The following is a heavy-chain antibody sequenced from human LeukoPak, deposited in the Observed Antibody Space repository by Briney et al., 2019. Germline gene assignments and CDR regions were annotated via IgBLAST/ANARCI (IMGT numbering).Heavy chain of an antibody. J-gene: IGHJ4*02. CDR3: ARVTVTVWLPYYFDY. D-gene: IGHD4-17*01. CDR1: GGTFSSYA. V-gene: IGHV1-18*01. Sequence: GSSVKVSCKASGGTFSSYAISWVRQAPGQGLEWMGWISAYNGNTNYAQKLQGRVTMTTDTSTSTAYMELRSLRSDDTAVYYCARVTVTVWLPYYFDYWGQGTLVTVSS. CDR2: ISAYNGNT.